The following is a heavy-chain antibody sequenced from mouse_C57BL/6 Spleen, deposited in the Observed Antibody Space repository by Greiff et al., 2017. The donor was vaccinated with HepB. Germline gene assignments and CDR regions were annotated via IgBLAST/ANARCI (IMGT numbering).Heavy chain of an antibody. J-gene: IGHJ2*01. CDR1: GYTFTDYN. D-gene: IGHD1-1*01. CDR2: INPNNGGT. CDR3: ERRDYYGSSFDY. V-gene: IGHV1-18*01. Sequence: EVKLQESGPELVKPGASVKIPCKASGYTFTDYNMDWVKQSHGKSLEWIGDINPNNGGTIYNQKFKGKATLTVDKSSSTAYMELRSLTSEDTAVYYCERRDYYGSSFDYWGQGTTLTVSS.